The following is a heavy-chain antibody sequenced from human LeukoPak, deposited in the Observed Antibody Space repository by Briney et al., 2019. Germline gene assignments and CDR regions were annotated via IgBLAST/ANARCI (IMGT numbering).Heavy chain of an antibody. V-gene: IGHV1-2*02. CDR2: INPHSGGT. D-gene: IGHD3-10*01. J-gene: IGHJ6*03. Sequence: ASVKVSCKASGYTFTSYGISWVRQAPGQGLEWMGWINPHSGGTNYAQRFQGRVTMTRDTSISTAYMELSSLRSDDTAVYYCARDPYGSGSLFHYMDVWGKGTTVTVSS. CDR1: GYTFTSYG. CDR3: ARDPYGSGSLFHYMDV.